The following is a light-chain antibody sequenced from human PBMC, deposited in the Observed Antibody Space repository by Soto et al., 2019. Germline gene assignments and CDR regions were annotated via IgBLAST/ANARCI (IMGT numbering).Light chain of an antibody. CDR3: AAWDDSLNGVM. V-gene: IGLV1-36*01. Sequence: QSVLTQPPSVSEAPRQRVTISCSGSGSNIGNNAVSWYQQLPGKAPKLLIYNDDLLPSGVSDRFSGSKSGTSASLAISGLQSEDEADYYCAAWDDSLNGVMFGGGTKVTVL. J-gene: IGLJ3*02. CDR1: GSNIGNNA. CDR2: NDD.